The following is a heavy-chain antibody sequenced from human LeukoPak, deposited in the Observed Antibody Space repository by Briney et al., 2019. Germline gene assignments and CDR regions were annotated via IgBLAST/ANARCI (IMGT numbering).Heavy chain of an antibody. Sequence: PSETLSLTCTVSGVSISSYYWSWIRQPPGKGLEWIGYIYYSGSTNYNPSLKSRVTISVDTSKNQFSLKLSSVTAADTAVYYCARVGLDYDFWSGYYMARWGQGTLVTVSS. CDR1: GVSISSYY. V-gene: IGHV4-59*01. CDR3: ARVGLDYDFWSGYYMAR. J-gene: IGHJ4*02. CDR2: IYYSGST. D-gene: IGHD3-3*01.